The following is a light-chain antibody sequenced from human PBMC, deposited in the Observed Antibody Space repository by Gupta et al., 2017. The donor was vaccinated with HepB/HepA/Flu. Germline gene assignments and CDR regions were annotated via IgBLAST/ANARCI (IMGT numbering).Light chain of an antibody. CDR2: AAS. J-gene: IGKJ1*01. V-gene: IGKV3-20*01. CDR1: QSVRSTY. CDR3: QQEDISPGT. Sequence: EIVLTQSPGTLSLSPGEISTLSCRASQSVRSTYLAWYQQKPGQAPRLLIYAASTRATGLPDRFSGSGSGTDFTLTISRLDPEDFAIYYCQQEDISPGTFGQGTKVEIK.